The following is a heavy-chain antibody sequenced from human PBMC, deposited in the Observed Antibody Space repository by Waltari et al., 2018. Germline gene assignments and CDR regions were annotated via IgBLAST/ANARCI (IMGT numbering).Heavy chain of an antibody. CDR2: INHSGST. V-gene: IGHV4-34*01. D-gene: IGHD2-2*01. Sequence: QAQLQQWGAGLLKPSETLSLTCAVYGGSFSGYYWPWIRQPPAKGLEWIGEINHSGSTNYNPSLKSRVTISVDTSKHQFSLKLISVTAADTAVYYCAGGPWYAIVPGALYGMDVWGQGTAVTVSS. CDR3: AGGPWYAIVPGALYGMDV. J-gene: IGHJ6*02. CDR1: GGSFSGYY.